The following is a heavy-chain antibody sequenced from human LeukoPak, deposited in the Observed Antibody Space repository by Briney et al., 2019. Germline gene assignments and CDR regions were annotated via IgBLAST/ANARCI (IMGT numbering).Heavy chain of an antibody. Sequence: PAETLSLTCTVSGGSISSHYWSWIRQPPGKGLEWVGYIYYSGSTNYNPSLQSRGTISVDTSKNHFSLKLRSVTAADPAVYYCARAPGYCSGGSCYGNNWFDPWGQGTLVTVSS. V-gene: IGHV4-59*11. CDR2: IYYSGST. J-gene: IGHJ5*02. CDR1: GGSISSHY. D-gene: IGHD2-15*01. CDR3: ARAPGYCSGGSCYGNNWFDP.